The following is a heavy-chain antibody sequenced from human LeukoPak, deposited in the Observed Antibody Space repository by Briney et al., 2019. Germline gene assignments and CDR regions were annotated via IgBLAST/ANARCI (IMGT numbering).Heavy chain of an antibody. CDR1: GFTFSSYE. J-gene: IGHJ4*02. CDR3: EGGADILTGYPYY. Sequence: GGSLRLSCAASGFTFSSYEMNWVRQAPGKGLEWVSYISSSGSTIYYADSVKGRFTISRDNAKNSLYLQMNSLRAEDTAVYYCEGGADILTGYPYYWGQGTLVTVSS. D-gene: IGHD3-9*01. CDR2: ISSSGSTI. V-gene: IGHV3-48*03.